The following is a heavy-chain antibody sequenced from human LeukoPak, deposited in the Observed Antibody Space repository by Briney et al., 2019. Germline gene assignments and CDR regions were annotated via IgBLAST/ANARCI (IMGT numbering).Heavy chain of an antibody. D-gene: IGHD2-2*01. CDR3: ATLVVVPAARLYFDY. V-gene: IGHV1-24*01. CDR2: FDPEDGET. CDR1: GYTLTELS. Sequence: GASVKVSCKVSGYTLTELSMHWVRQAPGKGLEWMGGFDPEDGETIYAQKFQGRVTMTEDTSTDTAYTELSSLRSEDTAVYYCATLVVVPAARLYFDYWGQGTLVTVSS. J-gene: IGHJ4*02.